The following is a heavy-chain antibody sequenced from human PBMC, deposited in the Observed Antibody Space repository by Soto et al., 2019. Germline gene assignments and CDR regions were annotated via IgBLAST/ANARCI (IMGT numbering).Heavy chain of an antibody. CDR3: ARAVAPYLGTWFDP. CDR2: IAHTGST. Sequence: QLQLQESGSGLVKPSQTLSLTCAVPGGSISSGNAYSWSWIRQPLGKGLEWIGSIAHTGSTSYNPSLKGRVSMSVDKSKNQFSLKLSSVTAADMAVYFCARAVAPYLGTWFDPWGQGTLVSVSS. V-gene: IGHV4-30-2*01. J-gene: IGHJ5*02. CDR1: GGSISSGNAYS. D-gene: IGHD3-16*01.